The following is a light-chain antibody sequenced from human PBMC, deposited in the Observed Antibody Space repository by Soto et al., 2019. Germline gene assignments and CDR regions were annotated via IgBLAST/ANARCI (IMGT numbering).Light chain of an antibody. Sequence: QSALSQPASVSGSPGQSITISCTGTSSDVGSYNLVSWYQQHPGKAPKFMIYEATKRPSGVSNRFSGSKSGNTASLTISGLQAEDEADYYCCSYAGSSTYVFGTGTKLTVL. V-gene: IGLV2-23*01. CDR2: EAT. CDR3: CSYAGSSTYV. J-gene: IGLJ1*01. CDR1: SSDVGSYNL.